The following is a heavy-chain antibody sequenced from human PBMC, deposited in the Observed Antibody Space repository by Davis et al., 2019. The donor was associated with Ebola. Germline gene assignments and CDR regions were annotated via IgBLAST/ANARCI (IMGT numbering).Heavy chain of an antibody. D-gene: IGHD2-2*01. V-gene: IGHV3-74*01. CDR2: INSDGSNT. CDR3: AKDCSSTSCYGVLVDY. CDR1: GFTFSNYW. J-gene: IGHJ4*02. Sequence: GESLKISCAASGFTFSNYWMHWVRQAPGKGLVWVSRINSDGSNTSYADSVKGRFTISRDNAKNTLFLQMNSLRAEDTAVYYCAKDCSSTSCYGVLVDYWGQGTLVTVSS.